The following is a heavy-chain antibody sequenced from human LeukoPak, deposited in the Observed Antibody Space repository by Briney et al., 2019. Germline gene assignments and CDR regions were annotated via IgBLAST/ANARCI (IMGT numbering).Heavy chain of an antibody. CDR1: GGSISSGGYY. D-gene: IGHD3-22*01. Sequence: SETLSLTCTVSGGSISSGGYYWSWIRQHPGKGLEWIGYIYYSGSTYYNPSLKSRVTISVDTSKNQFSLKLSSVAAADTAVYYCARVYYDSSGYYPDNWFDPWGQGTLVTVSS. V-gene: IGHV4-31*03. J-gene: IGHJ5*02. CDR2: IYYSGST. CDR3: ARVYYDSSGYYPDNWFDP.